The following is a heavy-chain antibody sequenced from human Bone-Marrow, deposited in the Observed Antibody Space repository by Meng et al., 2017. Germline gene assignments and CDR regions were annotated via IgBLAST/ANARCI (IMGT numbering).Heavy chain of an antibody. D-gene: IGHD3-22*01. V-gene: IGHV4-34*02. Sequence: LQHWDAGLLKPSRTLSLTSAVYGGSFSGYYWSWIRQPPGKGLEWIGEINHSGSTNYNPSLKSRVTISVDTSKNQFSLKLSSVTAADTAVYYCARIGVVVITPNWFDPWGQGTLVTVSS. CDR2: INHSGST. CDR1: GGSFSGYY. J-gene: IGHJ5*02. CDR3: ARIGVVVITPNWFDP.